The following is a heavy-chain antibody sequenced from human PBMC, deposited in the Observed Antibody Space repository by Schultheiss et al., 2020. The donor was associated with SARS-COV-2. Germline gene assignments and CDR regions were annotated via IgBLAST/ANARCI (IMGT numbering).Heavy chain of an antibody. D-gene: IGHD3-3*01. CDR2: ISSSSSTI. J-gene: IGHJ4*02. CDR1: GFTFSSYE. CDR3: ATNYDFWSGFQPDFDY. Sequence: GESLKISCAASGFTFSSYEMNWVRQAPGKGLEWVSYISSSSSTIYYADSVKGRFTISRDNAKNSLYLQMNSLRAEDTAVYYCATNYDFWSGFQPDFDYWGQGTLVTVSS. V-gene: IGHV3-48*03.